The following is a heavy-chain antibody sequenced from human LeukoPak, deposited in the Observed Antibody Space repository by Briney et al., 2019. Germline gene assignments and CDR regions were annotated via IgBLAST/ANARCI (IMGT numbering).Heavy chain of an antibody. V-gene: IGHV4-59*01. D-gene: IGHD3-10*01. CDR3: ARITIEAFDI. Sequence: SETLSLTCTVSGGSISSYYWSWIRQPPGKGLEWIGYIYYSGSTNYNPSLKSRVTISVDTSKNQFSLKLGSVTAADTAVYYCARITIEAFDIWGQGTMVTVSS. J-gene: IGHJ3*02. CDR1: GGSISSYY. CDR2: IYYSGST.